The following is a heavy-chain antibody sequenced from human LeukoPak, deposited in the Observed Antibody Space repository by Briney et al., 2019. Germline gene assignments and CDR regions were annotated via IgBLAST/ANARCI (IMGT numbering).Heavy chain of an antibody. Sequence: GGSLRLSCAASGFTSSGSAMHWFRQASGKGLEWVGRIRSRPNNYATAYAASVKGRFTISRDDSKNTAYLQINSLKTEDTAVYYCTSSYMKGNDYWGQGTLVTVSS. D-gene: IGHD4-11*01. J-gene: IGHJ4*02. CDR2: IRSRPNNYAT. V-gene: IGHV3-73*01. CDR3: TSSYMKGNDY. CDR1: GFTSSGSA.